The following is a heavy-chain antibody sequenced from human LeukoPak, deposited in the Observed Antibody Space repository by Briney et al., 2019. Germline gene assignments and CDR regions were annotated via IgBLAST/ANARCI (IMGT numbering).Heavy chain of an antibody. J-gene: IGHJ4*02. V-gene: IGHV3-43*02. Sequence: PGGSLRLSCVASGLNFDDSAMHWVRQAPGKGLEWVSLISADGGSTFSADSVKGRFSISRDNSKNSLYLQMNSLRSEDTAMYYCAKDSGKFDYWGQGTLVAVSS. CDR3: AKDSGKFDY. CDR1: GLNFDDSA. CDR2: ISADGGST.